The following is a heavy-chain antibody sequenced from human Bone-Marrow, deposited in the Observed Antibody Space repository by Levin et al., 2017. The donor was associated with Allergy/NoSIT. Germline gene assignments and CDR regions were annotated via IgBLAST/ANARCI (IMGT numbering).Heavy chain of an antibody. CDR1: GFIFSDYE. V-gene: IGHV3-49*03. D-gene: IGHD3-10*01. Sequence: GGSLRLSCRTSGFIFSDYEMSWFRQAPGRGPEWIGLIRNKTRAETTEYVASVIGRFAISRDDYNSVPHLHMNGLRTEDTAVYYRGRGVVLGYWGQGTQVTVSS. J-gene: IGHJ4*02. CDR3: GRGVVLGY. CDR2: IRNKTRAETT.